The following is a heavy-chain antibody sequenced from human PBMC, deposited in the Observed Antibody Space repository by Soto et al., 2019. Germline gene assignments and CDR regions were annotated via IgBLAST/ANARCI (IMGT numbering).Heavy chain of an antibody. J-gene: IGHJ4*02. CDR2: ISYDGSDK. D-gene: IGHD5-12*01. Sequence: QVQLVESGGGVVQPGRSLRLSCAASGFTFSHYGIHWVRQAPGKGLEWVAVISYDGSDKYYADSVKGRFTISRDNSKNTLYLQMNSLRAEDTAVYYCAKDGSGYYRAYFFDYWGQGTLVTVSS. CDR3: AKDGSGYYRAYFFDY. V-gene: IGHV3-30*18. CDR1: GFTFSHYG.